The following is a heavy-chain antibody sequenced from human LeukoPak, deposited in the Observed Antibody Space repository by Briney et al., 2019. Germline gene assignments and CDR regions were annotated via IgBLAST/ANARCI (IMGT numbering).Heavy chain of an antibody. Sequence: GGSLRLSCAASGFTFSDYYMTWIRQAPGEGLEWVSYISSTGSTTYYADSVKGRFTISRDNARKSLYLQMNSLRADDTAVYYCARTDRSYYMDVWGKGTTVTVSS. CDR1: GFTFSDYY. CDR2: ISSTGSTT. J-gene: IGHJ6*03. V-gene: IGHV3-11*04. CDR3: ARTDRSYYMDV.